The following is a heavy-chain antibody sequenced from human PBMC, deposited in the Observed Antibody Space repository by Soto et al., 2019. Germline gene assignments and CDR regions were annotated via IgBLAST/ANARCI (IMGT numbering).Heavy chain of an antibody. V-gene: IGHV3-74*01. CDR1: RFTFSSYW. CDR3: AREGMGFSNWFDP. Sequence: GGSLRLSCAASRFTFSSYWMHWVRQAPGEGLVWVSRINSDGSDTGYADSVKGRFTISRDNAKNTLYLQMNSPRAEDTAVYFCAREGMGFSNWFDPSGQGTLVTVSS. CDR2: INSDGSDT. D-gene: IGHD2-8*01. J-gene: IGHJ5*02.